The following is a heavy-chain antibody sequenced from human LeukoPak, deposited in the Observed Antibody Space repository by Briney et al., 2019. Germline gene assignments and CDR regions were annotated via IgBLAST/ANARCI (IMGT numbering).Heavy chain of an antibody. Sequence: ASVKVSCRASGYTFTSYGISWVRQAPGQGLEWMGWISAYNGNTNYAQKLQGRVTMTTDTSTSTAYMELRSLRSDDTAVYYCSMVRGVIGGLTDAFDIWGQETMVTVSS. CDR2: ISAYNGNT. CDR1: GYTFTSYG. D-gene: IGHD3-10*01. J-gene: IGHJ3*02. V-gene: IGHV1-18*01. CDR3: SMVRGVIGGLTDAFDI.